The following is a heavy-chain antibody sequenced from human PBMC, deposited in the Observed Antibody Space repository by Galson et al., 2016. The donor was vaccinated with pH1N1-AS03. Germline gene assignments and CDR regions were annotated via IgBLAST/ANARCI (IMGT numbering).Heavy chain of an antibody. CDR3: HAYGY. CDR2: LYRDGRT. J-gene: IGHJ4*02. CDR1: GFSFSDFY. D-gene: IGHD2-15*01. Sequence: SLRLSCAASGFSFSDFYMSWVRQAPGKGLEWVSVLYRDGRTSYADSVKGRFTISSDNYKNTLYLQMNSLRPEDTAVYYCHAYGYWGQGTLVAVSS. V-gene: IGHV3-66*02.